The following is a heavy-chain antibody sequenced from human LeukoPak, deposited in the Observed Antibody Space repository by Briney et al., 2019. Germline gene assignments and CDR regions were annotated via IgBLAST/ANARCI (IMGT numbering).Heavy chain of an antibody. CDR1: GGSISSYY. Sequence: SQTLSLTCTVSGGSISSYYWSWIRQPPGKGLEWIGYIYISGSTNYNPSLKSRVTISVDTSKNQFSLKLSSVTAADTAVYYCARLNDRADAFDIWGQGTMVTVSS. D-gene: IGHD3-22*01. CDR2: IYISGST. J-gene: IGHJ3*02. CDR3: ARLNDRADAFDI. V-gene: IGHV4-59*13.